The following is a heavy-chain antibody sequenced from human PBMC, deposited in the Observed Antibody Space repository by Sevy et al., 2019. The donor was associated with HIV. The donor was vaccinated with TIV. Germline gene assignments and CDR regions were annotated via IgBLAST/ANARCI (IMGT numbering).Heavy chain of an antibody. J-gene: IGHJ4*02. V-gene: IGHV1-24*01. CDR3: ATDKDYYDSSGYYHRYFDY. Sequence: ASVKVSCKVSGYTLTELSMHWVRQAPGKGLEWMGGFDPEDGETMYAQKFQGRVTMTEDTSTDTAYMELSSLRSEDTAVYYCATDKDYYDSSGYYHRYFDYWGQGTLVTVSS. D-gene: IGHD3-22*01. CDR1: GYTLTELS. CDR2: FDPEDGET.